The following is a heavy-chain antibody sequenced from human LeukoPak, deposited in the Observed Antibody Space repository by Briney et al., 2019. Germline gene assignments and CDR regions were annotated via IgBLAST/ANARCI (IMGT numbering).Heavy chain of an antibody. J-gene: IGHJ4*02. CDR1: GYTFTSHS. D-gene: IGHD3-16*02. Sequence: ASVKVSCKASGYTFTSHSINWVRQAPGQGLEWMGWINMNTGNPTYAQGFAGRSVFSLGTSASTAYMQIISLRAEDTAVYYCARDRSIVHFDFWGQGTLVTVSS. CDR3: ARDRSIVHFDF. CDR2: INMNTGNP. V-gene: IGHV7-4-1*02.